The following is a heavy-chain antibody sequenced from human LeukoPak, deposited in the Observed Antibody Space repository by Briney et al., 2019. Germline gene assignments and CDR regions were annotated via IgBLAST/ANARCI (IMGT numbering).Heavy chain of an antibody. CDR3: ARSLSSRNWFDP. Sequence: SVKVSCKASGGTFSSYAISWVRQAPGQGLEWMGGIIPIFGTANYAQKFQGRVTITADESTSTAYMELSSLRSEDTAVYYCARSLSSRNWFDPWGQGTLVTVSS. CDR1: GGTFSSYA. CDR2: IIPIFGTA. D-gene: IGHD6-13*01. V-gene: IGHV1-69*13. J-gene: IGHJ5*02.